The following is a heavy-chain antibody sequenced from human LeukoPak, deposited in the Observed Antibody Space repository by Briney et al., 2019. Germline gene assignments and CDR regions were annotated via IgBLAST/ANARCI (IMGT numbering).Heavy chain of an antibody. D-gene: IGHD3-22*01. V-gene: IGHV1-46*01. J-gene: IGHJ4*02. Sequence: ASVKVSCKASGYTFTSYYMHWVRQAPGEGLEWMGIINPSGGSTSYAQKSQGRVTMTRDMSTSTVYMELSSLRSDDTAVYYCARGPLYYYDSRMYHFDYWGQGTLVTVSS. CDR1: GYTFTSYY. CDR2: INPSGGST. CDR3: ARGPLYYYDSRMYHFDY.